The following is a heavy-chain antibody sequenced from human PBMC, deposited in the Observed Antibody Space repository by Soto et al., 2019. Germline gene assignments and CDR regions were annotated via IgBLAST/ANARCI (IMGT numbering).Heavy chain of an antibody. CDR1: GFTFGDYA. V-gene: IGHV3-49*03. J-gene: IGHJ5*02. Sequence: GGSLRLSCTASGFTFGDYAMSWFRQAPGKGLEWVGFIRSKAYGGTTEYAASVKGRFTISRDDSKSIAYLQMNSLKTEDTAVYYCTRDTTYGSGSYSSYNWFDPWGQGTLVTVSS. D-gene: IGHD3-10*01. CDR3: TRDTTYGSGSYSSYNWFDP. CDR2: IRSKAYGGTT.